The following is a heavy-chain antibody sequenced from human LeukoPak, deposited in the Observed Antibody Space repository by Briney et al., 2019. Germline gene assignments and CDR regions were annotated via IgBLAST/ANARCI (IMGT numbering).Heavy chain of an antibody. J-gene: IGHJ5*02. D-gene: IGHD6-19*01. CDR3: ARDSSGTLSGGGWFDP. CDR1: GGSISSSSYY. Sequence: SETLSLTCTVSGGSISSSSYYWGWIRQPPGKGLEWIGSIYYSGSTYYNPSLKSRVTISVDTSKNQFSLNLTSVTAADTAVYYCARDSSGTLSGGGWFDPWGQGTLVTVSS. V-gene: IGHV4-39*07. CDR2: IYYSGST.